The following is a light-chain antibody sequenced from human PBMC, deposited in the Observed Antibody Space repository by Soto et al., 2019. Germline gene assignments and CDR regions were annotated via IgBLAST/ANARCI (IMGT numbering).Light chain of an antibody. Sequence: QSVLTQPASVSGXXXXSXXXXXXGXXXXXGGYNYVSWYQQHPGKAPKLMIYDVSNRPSGVSNRFSGSKSGNTASLTISGLQAEDEADYYCSSYTSSSTLYVFGTGTKLTVL. J-gene: IGLJ1*01. CDR3: SSYTSSSTLYV. CDR1: XXXXGGYNY. V-gene: IGLV2-14*01. CDR2: DVS.